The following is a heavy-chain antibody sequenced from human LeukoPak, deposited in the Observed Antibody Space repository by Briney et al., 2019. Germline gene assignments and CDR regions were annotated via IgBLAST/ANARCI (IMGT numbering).Heavy chain of an antibody. Sequence: SQTPSLTCAISGDSVSSNSAAWNWIRQSPSRGLEWQGRTYYSSKWYNDYAVSVKSRITINPDTSTNQFSLQLNSVAPEDTAVYYCARGYYSSTSCQYSNQYYFDYWGQGTLVTVSS. D-gene: IGHD2-2*01. CDR1: GDSVSSNSAA. J-gene: IGHJ4*02. CDR2: TYYSSKWYN. CDR3: ARGYYSSTSCQYSNQYYFDY. V-gene: IGHV6-1*01.